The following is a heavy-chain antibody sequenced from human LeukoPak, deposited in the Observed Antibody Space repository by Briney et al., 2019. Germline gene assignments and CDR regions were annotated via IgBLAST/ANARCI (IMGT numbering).Heavy chain of an antibody. J-gene: IGHJ4*02. CDR2: ISAYNGNT. D-gene: IGHD2-2*01. CDR3: ARGYLSDIVVVPAAFDY. CDR1: GYTFTSYG. Sequence: ASVKVSCTASGYTFTSYGISWVRQAPGQGLEWMGWISAYNGNTNYAQKVQGRVTMTTDTSTSTAYMELRSLRSDDTAVYYCARGYLSDIVVVPAAFDYWAREPWSPSPQ. V-gene: IGHV1-18*01.